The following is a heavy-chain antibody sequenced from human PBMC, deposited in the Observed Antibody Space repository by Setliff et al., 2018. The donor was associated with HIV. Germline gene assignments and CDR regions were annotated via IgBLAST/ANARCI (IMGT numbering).Heavy chain of an antibody. Sequence: LSLTCAVYGGSFSGYYWSWIRQPPGKGLEWIGEINHSGSTNYNPSLESRVTISVDRSKNQFSLNITSVTAADTAVYYCAKDRGYNYYYYMDLWGEGTTVTVSS. J-gene: IGHJ6*03. CDR2: INHSGST. V-gene: IGHV4-34*01. CDR3: AKDRGYNYYYYMDL. D-gene: IGHD3-16*02. CDR1: GGSFSGYY.